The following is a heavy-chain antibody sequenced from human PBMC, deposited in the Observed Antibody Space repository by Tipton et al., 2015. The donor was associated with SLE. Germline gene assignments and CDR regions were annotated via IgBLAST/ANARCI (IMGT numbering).Heavy chain of an antibody. CDR1: DGSISSSNYF. CDR2: FSHSGTT. J-gene: IGHJ3*02. Sequence: TLSLTCTVSDGSISSSNYFWGWIRQPPGKGLEWLGEFSHSGTTNYRPSLKSRVTISVDTSKKQFSLKLSSVTAADPAVYYCARGGYDLGGGDAFDIWGQGTKVTVSS. D-gene: IGHD5-12*01. V-gene: IGHV4-39*07. CDR3: ARGGYDLGGGDAFDI.